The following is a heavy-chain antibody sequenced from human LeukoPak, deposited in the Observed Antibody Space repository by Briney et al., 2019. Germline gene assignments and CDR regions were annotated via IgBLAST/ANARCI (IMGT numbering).Heavy chain of an antibody. Sequence: GGSLRLSCAGSGFIFNNYAMHWVRQPPGKGLEWVSGISWNSGSIDYADSVKGGFTISRDNARNSVYLQMNSLRVEDTAVYYCAGGTGWITDVWGQGTTVTVSS. CDR3: AGGTGWITDV. J-gene: IGHJ6*02. V-gene: IGHV3-9*01. D-gene: IGHD6-19*01. CDR2: ISWNSGSI. CDR1: GFIFNNYA.